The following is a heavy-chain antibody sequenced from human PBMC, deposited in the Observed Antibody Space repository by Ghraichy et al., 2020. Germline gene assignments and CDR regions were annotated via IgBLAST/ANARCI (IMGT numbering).Heavy chain of an antibody. CDR1: GFTLSHYW. J-gene: IGHJ4*02. D-gene: IGHD6-19*01. Sequence: GGSLRLSCATSGFTLSHYWMSWVRQAPGKGLEWVATIKQSGSDKYYVDSVRGRFAISRDNAKNSLYLQMNTLRADDTAVYYCARDYGVTVAGTGLFDYWGQGTLVTVSS. CDR2: IKQSGSDK. V-gene: IGHV3-7*01. CDR3: ARDYGVTVAGTGLFDY.